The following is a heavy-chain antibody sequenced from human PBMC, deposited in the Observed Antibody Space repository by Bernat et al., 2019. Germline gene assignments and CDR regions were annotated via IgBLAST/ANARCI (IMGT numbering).Heavy chain of an antibody. J-gene: IGHJ3*02. CDR1: GFTFSSYS. CDR2: ISRTSSNI. V-gene: IGHV3-48*01. CDR3: ARETGEWELGI. D-gene: IGHD1-26*01. Sequence: EVQLVESGGALVQPGGSLRLSCAASGFTFSSYSMNWVRQAPGKGLGWVSYISRTSSNIYYAASVKGRFTISRDNAKNSLYLQMNSLRAEDTAVYYCARETGEWELGIWGQGTMVTVSS.